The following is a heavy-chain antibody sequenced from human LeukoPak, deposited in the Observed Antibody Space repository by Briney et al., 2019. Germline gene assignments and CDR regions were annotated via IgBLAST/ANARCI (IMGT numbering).Heavy chain of an antibody. Sequence: PGRSLRLSCAASGFTFSSYAMHWVRQAPGKGLEWVAVISYDGSNKYYADSVKGRFTISRDNSKNTLYLQMNSLRAEDTAVYYCARDSVLPGIAAAGTLHYWGQGTLVTVSS. CDR2: ISYDGSNK. D-gene: IGHD6-13*01. CDR3: ARDSVLPGIAAAGTLHY. J-gene: IGHJ4*02. V-gene: IGHV3-30-3*01. CDR1: GFTFSSYA.